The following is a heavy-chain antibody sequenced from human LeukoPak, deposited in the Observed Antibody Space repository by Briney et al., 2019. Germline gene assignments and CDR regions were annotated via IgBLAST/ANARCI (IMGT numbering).Heavy chain of an antibody. CDR1: GYTFTSYG. D-gene: IGHD6-13*01. J-gene: IGHJ6*03. CDR3: ASLVAAGTGYYYYYYMDV. Sequence: ASVKVSCKASGYTFTSYGISWVRQAPGQGLEWMGWISAYNGNTNYAQKLQGRVTMTTDTSASTAYMELRSLRSDDTAVYYCASLVAAGTGYYYYYYMDVWGKGTTVTVSS. V-gene: IGHV1-18*01. CDR2: ISAYNGNT.